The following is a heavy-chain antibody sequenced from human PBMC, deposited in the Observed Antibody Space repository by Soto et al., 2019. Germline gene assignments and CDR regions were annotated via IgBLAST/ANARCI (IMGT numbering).Heavy chain of an antibody. CDR1: GGSISSYD. Sequence: SETLSLTCTVSGGSISSYDWSWIRQPPGKGLEWIGYIYYSGSTNYNPSLKSRVTISVDTSKNQFSLKLSSVTAADTAVYYCAREYSSSSSYFDYWGQGTLVTVSS. D-gene: IGHD6-6*01. V-gene: IGHV4-59*01. CDR3: AREYSSSSSYFDY. CDR2: IYYSGST. J-gene: IGHJ4*02.